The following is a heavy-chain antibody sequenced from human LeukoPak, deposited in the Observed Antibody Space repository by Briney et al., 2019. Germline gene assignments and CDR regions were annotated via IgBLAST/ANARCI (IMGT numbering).Heavy chain of an antibody. CDR1: GFTFHTYA. Sequence: PGGSLRLSCAASGFTFHTYAMSWVRQAPGKGLEWVSSISGGGDTTNYADSVKGQFIISRDNSKNTLYLQMNSLRAEDTAIYYCAKATIQQWLVKVDSFDSWGQGILVTVSS. V-gene: IGHV3-23*01. CDR2: ISGGGDTT. D-gene: IGHD6-19*01. J-gene: IGHJ4*02. CDR3: AKATIQQWLVKVDSFDS.